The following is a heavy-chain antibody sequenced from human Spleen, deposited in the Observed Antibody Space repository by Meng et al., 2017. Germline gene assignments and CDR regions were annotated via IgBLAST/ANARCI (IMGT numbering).Heavy chain of an antibody. V-gene: IGHV3-23*01. Sequence: GGSLRLSCAASGLTFSNYAMNWVRQAPGKGLEWVSGISANGDTTYYADSVKGRFSISRDNSKNALYLQMNSPRADDTAVYYCAKASGWYKDLPWFDPWGQGTLVTVSS. J-gene: IGHJ5*02. D-gene: IGHD6-19*01. CDR2: ISANGDTT. CDR1: GLTFSNYA. CDR3: AKASGWYKDLPWFDP.